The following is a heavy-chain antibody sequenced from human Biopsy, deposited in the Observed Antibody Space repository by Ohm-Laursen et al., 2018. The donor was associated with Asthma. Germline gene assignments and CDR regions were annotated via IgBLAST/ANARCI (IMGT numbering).Heavy chain of an antibody. CDR1: GGTFSSYA. CDR3: AESDYYGSGYYYGMDV. D-gene: IGHD3-10*01. V-gene: IGHV1-69*13. CDR2: IIPIFGTA. J-gene: IGHJ6*02. Sequence: SVKVSCKASGGTFSSYAISWVRQAPGQGLEWMGGIIPIFGTANYAQKFQGRVTITADESTSTAYMELSSLRSEDTAVYYCAESDYYGSGYYYGMDVWGQGTMVTVSS.